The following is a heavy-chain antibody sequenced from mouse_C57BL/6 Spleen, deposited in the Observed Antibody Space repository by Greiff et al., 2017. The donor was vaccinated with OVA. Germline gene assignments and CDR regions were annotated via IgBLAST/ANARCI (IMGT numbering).Heavy chain of an antibody. CDR3: ARTILYYYAMDY. CDR1: GFTFSDYY. CDR2: ISNGGGST. V-gene: IGHV5-12*01. Sequence: EVKLMESGGGLVQPGGSLKLSCAASGFTFSDYYMYWVRQTPEKRLEWVAYISNGGGSTYYPDTVKGRFTISRDNAKNTLYLQMSRLKSEDTAMYYCARTILYYYAMDYWGQGTSVTVSS. D-gene: IGHD6-1*01. J-gene: IGHJ4*01.